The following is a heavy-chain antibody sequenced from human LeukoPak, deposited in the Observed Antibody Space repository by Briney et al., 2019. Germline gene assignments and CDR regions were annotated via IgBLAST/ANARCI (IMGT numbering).Heavy chain of an antibody. CDR3: AKKTVAGTRGYYYGMDV. CDR1: GFTFSSYS. J-gene: IGHJ6*02. D-gene: IGHD6-19*01. V-gene: IGHV3-23*01. Sequence: PGGSLRLSCAASGFTFSSYSMNWVRQAPGKGLEWVSAISGSGGSTYYADSVKGRFTISRDNSKNTLYLQMNSLRAEDTAVYYCAKKTVAGTRGYYYGMDVWGQGTTVTVSS. CDR2: ISGSGGST.